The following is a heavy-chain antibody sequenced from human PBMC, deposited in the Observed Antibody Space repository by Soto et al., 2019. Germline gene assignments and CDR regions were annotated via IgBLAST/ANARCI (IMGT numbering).Heavy chain of an antibody. CDR3: ARHYGSGSSNWFDP. Sequence: LTCTVSVGSISSSSYYWGWIRQPPGKGLEWIGSIYYSGSTYYNPSLKSRVTISVDTSKNQFSLKLSSVTAADTAVYYCARHYGSGSSNWFDPWGQGTLVTVSS. D-gene: IGHD3-10*01. CDR2: IYYSGST. V-gene: IGHV4-39*01. CDR1: VGSISSSSYY. J-gene: IGHJ5*02.